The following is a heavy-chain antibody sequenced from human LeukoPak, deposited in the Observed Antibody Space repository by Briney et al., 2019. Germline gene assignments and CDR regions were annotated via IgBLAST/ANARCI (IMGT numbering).Heavy chain of an antibody. CDR3: ARSAQRGYGYCSSTSCYWDYFDY. Sequence: QRGRSLRLSCAPAGFTLSSFAMHWVRQVAGGGREWVAVISSEGSNKYYADSVKGRFSISRDNSKNTRYLQMSSLRAEDTAVYYCARSAQRGYGYCSSTSCYWDYFDYWGQGTLVTVSS. CDR2: ISSEGSNK. V-gene: IGHV3-30-3*02. J-gene: IGHJ4*02. CDR1: GFTLSSFA. D-gene: IGHD2-2*01.